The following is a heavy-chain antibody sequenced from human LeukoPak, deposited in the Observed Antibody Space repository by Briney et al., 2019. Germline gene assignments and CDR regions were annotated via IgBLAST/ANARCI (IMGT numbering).Heavy chain of an antibody. D-gene: IGHD6-19*01. CDR1: GYTLTELC. V-gene: IGHV1-24*01. J-gene: IGHJ4*02. CDR3: ARVPGYSSGWYPIDY. Sequence: ASVKVSCKVSGYTLTELCMYWVRQAPGKGLEWMGGLDPEDGETIYAQRFQGRVTMTTDTSTSTAYMELRSLRSDDTAVYYCARVPGYSSGWYPIDYWGQGTLVTVSS. CDR2: LDPEDGET.